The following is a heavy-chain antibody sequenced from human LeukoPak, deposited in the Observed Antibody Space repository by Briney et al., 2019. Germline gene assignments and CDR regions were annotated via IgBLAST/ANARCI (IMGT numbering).Heavy chain of an antibody. CDR2: ISYDGSNK. CDR3: ARGEYYYDSSGHDY. D-gene: IGHD3-22*01. V-gene: IGHV3-30*04. Sequence: GGSLRLSCAASGFTFSSYAMHWVRQAPGKGLEWVAVISYDGSNKYYADSVKGRFTISRDNSKNTLYLQMNSLRAEDTAVYYCARGEYYYDSSGHDYWGQGTLVTVSS. J-gene: IGHJ4*02. CDR1: GFTFSSYA.